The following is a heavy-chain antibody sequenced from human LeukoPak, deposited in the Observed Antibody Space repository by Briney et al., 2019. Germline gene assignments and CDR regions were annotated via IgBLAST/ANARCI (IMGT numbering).Heavy chain of an antibody. CDR3: ARAGIAARRGGVFDY. J-gene: IGHJ4*02. D-gene: IGHD6-6*01. CDR2: INHSGNT. V-gene: IGHV4-34*01. CDR1: DGYFSGYY. Sequence: SEALSLTCAVYDGYFSGYYWSWIRQSPGKGLEWIGEINHSGNTNYNPSLKSRVTMSVDTSKNQFSLQLSSVTAADTAVYYCARAGIAARRGGVFDYWGQGTLVTVSS.